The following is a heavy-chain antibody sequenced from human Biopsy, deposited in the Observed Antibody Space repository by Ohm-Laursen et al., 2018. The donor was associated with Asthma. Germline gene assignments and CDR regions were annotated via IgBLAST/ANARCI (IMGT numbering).Heavy chain of an antibody. D-gene: IGHD2-8*01. CDR3: ARERAGVLGSYKGMDV. J-gene: IGHJ6*02. V-gene: IGHV3-30*03. CDR1: GFTFSNYG. Sequence: SLRLSCAASGFTFSNYGMHWVRQVAGKGLDWVAVVTYDGISQYYAESVKGRFTISRDNSRNTLNLQMNSVRPDDTAVYFCARERAGVLGSYKGMDVWGPGTTVSVSS. CDR2: VTYDGISQ.